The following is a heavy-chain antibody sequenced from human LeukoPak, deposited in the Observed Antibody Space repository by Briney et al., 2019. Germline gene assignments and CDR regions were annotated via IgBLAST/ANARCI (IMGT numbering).Heavy chain of an antibody. V-gene: IGHV3-30*03. J-gene: IGHJ4*02. CDR3: ARGSKSYGDYIRSRIHYFDY. D-gene: IGHD4-17*01. CDR2: MSYDGSNK. Sequence: GGSLRLSCAAPGFTFSNYGMHWVRQAPGKGLEWVAVMSYDGSNKYYADCVKGRFTISRDNSKNTLYLQMNSLRAEDTAVYYCARGSKSYGDYIRSRIHYFDYWGQGTLVTVPS. CDR1: GFTFSNYG.